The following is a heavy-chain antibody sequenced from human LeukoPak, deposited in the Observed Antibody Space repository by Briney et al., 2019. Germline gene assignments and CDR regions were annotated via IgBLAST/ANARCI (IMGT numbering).Heavy chain of an antibody. Sequence: SETLSLTCTVSGGSISTYYWSWIRQPPGKGLEWIGYIYYSGSTNYNSSLKSRVTISIDTSKNQFSLRLSSVTAADTAVYYCARDNLADYFDYWGQGTLFTLSS. CDR3: ARDNLADYFDY. CDR1: GGSISTYY. D-gene: IGHD1-20*01. J-gene: IGHJ4*02. CDR2: IYYSGST. V-gene: IGHV4-59*01.